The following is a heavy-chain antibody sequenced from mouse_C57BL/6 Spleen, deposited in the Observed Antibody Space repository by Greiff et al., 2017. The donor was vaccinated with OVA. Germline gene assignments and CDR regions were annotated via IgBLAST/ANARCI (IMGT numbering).Heavy chain of an antibody. CDR2: ILPGSGST. CDR3: AGPSTTVPYYFDY. V-gene: IGHV1-9*01. Sequence: VQLQQSGAELMKPGASVKLSCKATGYTFTGYWIEWVKQRPGHGLEWIGEILPGSGSTTYNEKFKGKATFTADTSSNTAYMQLSSLTTEDSAIYDCAGPSTTVPYYFDYWGQGTTLTVSA. CDR1: GYTFTGYW. D-gene: IGHD1-1*01. J-gene: IGHJ2*01.